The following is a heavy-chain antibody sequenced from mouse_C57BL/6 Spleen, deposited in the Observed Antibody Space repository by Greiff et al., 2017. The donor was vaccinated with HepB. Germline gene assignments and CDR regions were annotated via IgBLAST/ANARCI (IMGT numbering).Heavy chain of an antibody. CDR1: GYTFTSYW. D-gene: IGHD2-10*01. J-gene: IGHJ4*01. V-gene: IGHV1-64*01. CDR3: ARNPYYDYDAMDY. Sequence: VQLQQPGAELVKPGASVKLSCKASGYTFTSYWMHWVKQRPGQGLEWIGMIHPNSGSTNYNEKFKSKATLTVDKSSSTAYMQLSSLTSEDSAVYYCARNPYYDYDAMDYWGQGTSVTVSS. CDR2: IHPNSGST.